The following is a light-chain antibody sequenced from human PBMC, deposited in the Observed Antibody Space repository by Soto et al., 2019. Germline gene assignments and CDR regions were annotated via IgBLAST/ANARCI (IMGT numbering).Light chain of an antibody. J-gene: IGKJ1*01. CDR1: QSIVKH. CDR3: QRGSCPRWT. CDR2: GAS. V-gene: IGKV1-39*02. Sequence: DVQMTLTHYVLSASLGDRVTITCRASQSIVKHLNWYQQKPGKAPKFLIYGASTLQSGVPSRFSGSGTGTDFTLTSMEPEDVAVITCQYQRGSCPRWTFGQGTKVDIK.